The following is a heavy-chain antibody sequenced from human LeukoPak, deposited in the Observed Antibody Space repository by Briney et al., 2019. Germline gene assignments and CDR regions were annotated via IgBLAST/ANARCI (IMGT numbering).Heavy chain of an antibody. J-gene: IGHJ4*02. CDR3: AKDTPDTVAAAPDDYYFDY. CDR2: ISGSGIRT. CDR1: GFTFSNYA. D-gene: IGHD6-13*01. V-gene: IGHV3-23*01. Sequence: GGSLRLSCAASGFTFSNYAMSWLRQAPGKGLEWASAISGSGIRTYYADSVKGRFTISRGNSKNTLYLQMNSLRAEDTAVYYCAKDTPDTVAAAPDDYYFDYWGQGTLVTVSS.